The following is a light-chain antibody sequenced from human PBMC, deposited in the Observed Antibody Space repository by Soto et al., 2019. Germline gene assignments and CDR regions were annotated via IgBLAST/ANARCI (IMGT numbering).Light chain of an antibody. J-gene: IGKJ1*01. CDR1: QSVSTNY. CDR3: QQYGSSPWT. V-gene: IGKV3-20*01. CDR2: GAS. Sequence: EIVLTQSPGTLSLSPGERATLSCRASQSVSTNYLAWYQQQPGQAPRLLIYGASSRATGTPDRFSGSGSGTDFTITISRLEPEDFAVYYCQQYGSSPWTFGQGTKVEIK.